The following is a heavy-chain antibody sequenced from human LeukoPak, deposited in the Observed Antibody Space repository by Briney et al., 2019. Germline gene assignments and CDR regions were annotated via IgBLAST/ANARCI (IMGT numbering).Heavy chain of an antibody. CDR1: GGTFSSYA. V-gene: IGHV1-69*13. CDR2: IIPIFGTA. Sequence: GASVKVSCKASGGTFSSYAISWVRQAPGQGLEWMGGIIPIFGTANYAQKFQGRVMITADESTSTAYMELSSLRSEDTAVYYCARTRGGYSYGYFDYWGQGTLVTVSS. D-gene: IGHD5-18*01. CDR3: ARTRGGYSYGYFDY. J-gene: IGHJ4*02.